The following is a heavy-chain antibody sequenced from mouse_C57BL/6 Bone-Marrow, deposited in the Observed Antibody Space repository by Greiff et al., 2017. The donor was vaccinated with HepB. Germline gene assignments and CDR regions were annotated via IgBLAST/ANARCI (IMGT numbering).Heavy chain of an antibody. CDR1: GYTFTSYW. D-gene: IGHD1-1*01. CDR3: ARSGGSSPYFDV. CDR2: IDPSDSYT. V-gene: IGHV1-69*01. Sequence: VQLQQPGAELVMPGASVKLSCKASGYTFTSYWMHWVKQRPGPGLEWIGEIDPSDSYTNYNQKFTGKSTLTVDKSSSTAYMQLISLTSEDSAVYYCARSGGSSPYFDVWGTGTTVTVSS. J-gene: IGHJ1*03.